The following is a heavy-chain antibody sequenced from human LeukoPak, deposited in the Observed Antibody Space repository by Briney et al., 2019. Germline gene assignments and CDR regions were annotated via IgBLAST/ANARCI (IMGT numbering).Heavy chain of an antibody. D-gene: IGHD3-16*01. V-gene: IGHV1-18*01. J-gene: IGHJ4*02. CDR2: ISAYNGNT. CDR1: GGTFSSYA. Sequence: ASVKVSCKASGGTFSSYAISWVRQAPGQGLECMGWISAYNGNTNYAQRFHGRVTMTTDTSTSTAYMELRSLRSDDTAVYYCARVRDYGGIGEDYWGQGTLVTVSS. CDR3: ARVRDYGGIGEDY.